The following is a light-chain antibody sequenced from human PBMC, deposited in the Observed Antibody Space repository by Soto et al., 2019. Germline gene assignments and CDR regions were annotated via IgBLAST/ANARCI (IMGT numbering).Light chain of an antibody. V-gene: IGKV3-20*01. Sequence: EIVLTQSPGTLSLSPGEGATLSCRASQSVSSSYLAWYQQKPGQAPRLLMYGASSRATGIPDRFSGSGSGTDFTLTISRLEPEDFAVYYCQQYGSSPRTFGQGTRLEIK. CDR3: QQYGSSPRT. CDR2: GAS. J-gene: IGKJ5*01. CDR1: QSVSSSY.